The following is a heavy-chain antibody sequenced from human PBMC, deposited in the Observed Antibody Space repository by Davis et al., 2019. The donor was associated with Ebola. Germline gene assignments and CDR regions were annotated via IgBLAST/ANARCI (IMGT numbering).Heavy chain of an antibody. D-gene: IGHD2-8*01. CDR3: AEGGTNNFLGAN. CDR1: GFIFSNYA. Sequence: GESLKISCAASGFIFSNYAMSWVRQAPGGGLEWVAGISVTGADIKYADSVRGRFSISRDDSKSTLYLQMDSLRVEDTAVFYCAEGGTNNFLGANWGQGTLVTVSS. V-gene: IGHV3-23*01. J-gene: IGHJ4*02. CDR2: ISVTGADI.